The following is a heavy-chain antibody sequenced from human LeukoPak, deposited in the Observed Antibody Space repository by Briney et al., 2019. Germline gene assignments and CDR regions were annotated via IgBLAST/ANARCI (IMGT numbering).Heavy chain of an antibody. J-gene: IGHJ5*02. CDR3: ASSEILYDP. V-gene: IGHV3-21*01. D-gene: IGHD2-8*01. CDR2: ISSSSSYI. Sequence: GGSLRLSCAASGFTFSSYSMNWVRQAPGKGLEWVSSISSSSSYIYYADSMKGRFTISRDNAKNSLYLQMNSLRAEDTAVYYCASSEILYDPWGQGTLVTVPS. CDR1: GFTFSSYS.